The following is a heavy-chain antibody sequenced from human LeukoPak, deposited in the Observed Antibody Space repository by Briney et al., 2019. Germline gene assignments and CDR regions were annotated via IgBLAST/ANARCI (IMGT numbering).Heavy chain of an antibody. CDR1: GGSISSSNW. V-gene: IGHV4-4*02. J-gene: IGHJ6*02. Sequence: SGTLSLTCDVSGGSISSSNWWIWVRQSPGKGLEWIGEMYHGGRTSYHPSFKSRVTISVDKSKNQFSLKLTSATAADTAVYYCARYTRGRNGMDVWGQGTTVTVSS. CDR2: MYHGGRT. CDR3: ARYTRGRNGMDV. D-gene: IGHD1-26*01.